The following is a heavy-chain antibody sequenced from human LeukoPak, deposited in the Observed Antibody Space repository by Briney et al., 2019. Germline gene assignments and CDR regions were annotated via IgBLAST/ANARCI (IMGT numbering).Heavy chain of an antibody. J-gene: IGHJ4*02. V-gene: IGHV1-2*02. CDR2: INPNSGGT. CDR3: ARDHGTDGTTFTLNFDC. Sequence: ASVTVSCKSSVYTFTSYYIHWVRQAPGQGLEWMGWINPNSGGTNYAQKFQGGVTMTTDTSISTVYMELTRLTSDDTAVYYCARDHGTDGTTFTLNFDCWGQGTLVTVSS. D-gene: IGHD1-1*01. CDR1: VYTFTSYY.